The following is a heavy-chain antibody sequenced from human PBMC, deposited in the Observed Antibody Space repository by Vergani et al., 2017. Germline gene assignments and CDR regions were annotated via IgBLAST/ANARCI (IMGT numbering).Heavy chain of an antibody. V-gene: IGHV3-7*04. J-gene: IGHJ4*02. D-gene: IGHD5-12*01. CDR2: IKQDGSEK. Sequence: EVLLVGFGGGLVQPGGSLRLSCAASGFTFSAYWMNWVRQAPGKGLEWVANIKQDGSEKYYVDSVKGRFTISRDNANNLVYLQMSSVRADDTAVYYCAKDYNIMGALHYWGQGTLVAVSS. CDR1: GFTFSAYW. CDR3: AKDYNIMGALHY.